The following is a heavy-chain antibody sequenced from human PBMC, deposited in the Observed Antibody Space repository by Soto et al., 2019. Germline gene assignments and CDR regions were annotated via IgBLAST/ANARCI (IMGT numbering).Heavy chain of an antibody. V-gene: IGHV1-69*13. CDR1: GGTFSSYA. J-gene: IGHJ6*02. CDR3: AREIITIFGVVIVYYYGMDV. CDR2: IIPIFGTA. Sequence: ASVKVSCKASGGTFSSYAISWVRQPPGQGLEWMGGIIPIFGTANYAQKFQGRVTITADESTSTAYMELSSLRSEDTAVYYCAREIITIFGVVIVYYYGMDVWGQGTTVTVSS. D-gene: IGHD3-3*01.